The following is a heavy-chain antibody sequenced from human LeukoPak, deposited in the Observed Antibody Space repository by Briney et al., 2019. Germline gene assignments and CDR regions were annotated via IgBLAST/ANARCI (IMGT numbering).Heavy chain of an antibody. J-gene: IGHJ3*01. CDR3: AKDRRFPDDVLDL. D-gene: IGHD2-21*01. V-gene: IGHV3-23*01. CDR2: ISGSRGDT. Sequence: GGSLRLSCVASGFTFNNYAMSWVRQAPGKGLEWVSAISGSRGDTYYAASVQGRFTISRGNSRNTLYLQMNSLRAEDTALYYCAKDRRFPDDVLDLWGQGTLVTVSS. CDR1: GFTFNNYA.